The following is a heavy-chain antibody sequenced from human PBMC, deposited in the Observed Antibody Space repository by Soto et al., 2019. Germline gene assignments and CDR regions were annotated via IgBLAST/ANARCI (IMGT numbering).Heavy chain of an antibody. CDR3: TIGTWSGEVFDI. D-gene: IGHD2-21*01. CDR1: GGTFNTYS. V-gene: IGHV1-69*02. J-gene: IGHJ3*02. Sequence: QVQLVQSGAEVKKPGSSVKGSCKDSGGTFNTYSMFWVRQAPGQGLEWMGRIIPMLGIRNYAQRFQARVTSTADKTTATAHMELSSLRSEDTALYYCTIGTWSGEVFDIWGQGTMVTVSS. CDR2: IIPMLGIR.